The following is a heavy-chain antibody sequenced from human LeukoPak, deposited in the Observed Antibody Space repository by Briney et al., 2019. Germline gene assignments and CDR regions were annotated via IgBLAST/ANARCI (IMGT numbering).Heavy chain of an antibody. CDR3: TTDLGTYYHGSQRLIPIDY. CDR1: GFTFTNAW. D-gene: IGHD3-10*01. CDR2: IKSKTDGGTT. J-gene: IGHJ4*02. Sequence: GGSLRLSCVDSGFTFTNAWMSWVRQAPGKGLERIGRIKSKTDGGTTNYAEPVRGRFTISRDDSKSAVYLQMNSLKTEDTAVYYCTTDLGTYYHGSQRLIPIDYWGQGTLVTVSS. V-gene: IGHV3-15*01.